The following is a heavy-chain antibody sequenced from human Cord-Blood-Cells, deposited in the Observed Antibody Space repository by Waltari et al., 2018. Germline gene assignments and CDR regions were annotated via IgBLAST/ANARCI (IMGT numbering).Heavy chain of an antibody. D-gene: IGHD3-3*01. CDR3: ARDQRMESNWFDP. V-gene: IGHV1-18*01. CDR1: GYTFTSYG. CDR2: SSAYHGNT. Sequence: QVQLVQSGAEVKKPGASVKVSCKASGYTFTSYGISWVRQAPGQRLEWMGWSSAYHGNTDDTQKLQGRVTRTTDTSTSTAYMELRSLRSDDTAVYYCARDQRMESNWFDPWGQATLVTVSS. J-gene: IGHJ5*02.